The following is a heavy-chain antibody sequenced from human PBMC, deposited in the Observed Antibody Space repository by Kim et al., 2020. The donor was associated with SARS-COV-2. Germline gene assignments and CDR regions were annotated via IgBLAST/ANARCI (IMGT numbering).Heavy chain of an antibody. CDR3: WRDKSLGTPDSFDR. V-gene: IGHV3-66*01. CDR2: LYPANNA. J-gene: IGHJ4*02. Sequence: GGSLRLSCAVSGFSVTSCYMAWVRQAPGAGLEWVSVLYPANNANHSASLIDRLCTISNNTADKSLPQKVTILAADTAAYFCWRDKSLGTPDSFDRWSQRT. D-gene: IGHD1-1*01. CDR1: GFSVTSCY.